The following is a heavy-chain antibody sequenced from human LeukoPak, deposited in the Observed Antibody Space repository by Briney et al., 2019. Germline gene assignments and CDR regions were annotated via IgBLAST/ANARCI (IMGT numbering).Heavy chain of an antibody. CDR1: GFTVSSNY. Sequence: PGGSLRLSCAASGFTVSSNYMSWVRQAPGKGLEWVAVISNDGSGKYYADSVKGRYTISRDNSKNTLFLQMNSLRAEDTAVHYCARGPRTELLPSDYWGQGTLVTVSS. J-gene: IGHJ4*02. CDR3: ARGPRTELLPSDY. V-gene: IGHV3-30-3*01. D-gene: IGHD3-10*01. CDR2: ISNDGSGK.